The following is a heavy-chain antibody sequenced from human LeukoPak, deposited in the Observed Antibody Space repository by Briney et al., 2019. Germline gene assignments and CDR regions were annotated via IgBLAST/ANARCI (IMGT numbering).Heavy chain of an antibody. D-gene: IGHD5-24*01. CDR3: ARGGRWLQFGAFDI. V-gene: IGHV3-48*03. J-gene: IGHJ3*02. CDR1: GFTFSSYE. Sequence: GGSLRLSCAASGFTFSSYEMNWVRQAPGKGLEWVSYISSSGSTIYYADSVKGRFTISRDNAKNSLYLQMNSLRTEDTAVYYCARGGRWLQFGAFDIWGQGTMVTVSS. CDR2: ISSSGSTI.